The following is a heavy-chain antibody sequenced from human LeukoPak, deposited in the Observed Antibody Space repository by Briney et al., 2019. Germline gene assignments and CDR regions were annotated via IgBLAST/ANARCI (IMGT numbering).Heavy chain of an antibody. CDR3: ARGRDHGGFDH. J-gene: IGHJ4*02. V-gene: IGHV1-2*02. CDR1: GYTFTDYF. Sequence: ASVKVSCKASGYTFTDYFIHWVRQAPGQGPEWMAWINPTTGDTSYAQKIQGRASLARDTTISTVYMELSRLTFDDTDVSYCARGRDHGGFDHWGQGTLVIVSS. D-gene: IGHD3-16*01. CDR2: INPTTGDT.